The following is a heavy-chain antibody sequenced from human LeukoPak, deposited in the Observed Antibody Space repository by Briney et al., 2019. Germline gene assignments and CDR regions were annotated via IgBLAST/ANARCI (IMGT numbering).Heavy chain of an antibody. CDR1: GFTFXNAW. Sequence: AASGFTFXNAWMXWVRQAPGKGLEWVGRIKSKTDGWTTDYAAPVKGRFTISRDDSKNTLYLQMNSLKTEDTAVYYCTSTYYYDSSGYYPLDYWGQGTLVTVSS. CDR2: IKSKTDGWTT. J-gene: IGHJ4*02. V-gene: IGHV3-15*01. D-gene: IGHD3-22*01. CDR3: TSTYYYDSSGYYPLDY.